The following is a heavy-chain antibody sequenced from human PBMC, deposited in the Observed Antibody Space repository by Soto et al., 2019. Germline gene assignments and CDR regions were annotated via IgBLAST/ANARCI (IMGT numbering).Heavy chain of an antibody. CDR3: TRASSLDFDF. Sequence: GGSLRLSCTTSGFTFGDYALSWVRQAPGKGLEWVGFIRRDAYGGTTDYAASVKGRFTISRDDSKSIAYLQMNSLRTEDTALYYCTRASSLDFDFWGQGTLVTVSS. J-gene: IGHJ4*02. D-gene: IGHD3-16*01. CDR1: GFTFGDYA. V-gene: IGHV3-49*04. CDR2: IRRDAYGGTT.